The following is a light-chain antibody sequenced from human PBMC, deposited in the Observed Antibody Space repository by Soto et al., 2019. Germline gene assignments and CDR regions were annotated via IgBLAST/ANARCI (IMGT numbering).Light chain of an antibody. J-gene: IGLJ2*01. Sequence: QSVLTQPPSVSGAPGQRVTISCTGSSSNIGAGYDVHWYQQLPGTAPKLLIYGNNNRPSGVPDRFSGSKSGTSASLAITGLQAEDEADYYCQSYDSSLSGHVVFGGGTKLNVL. V-gene: IGLV1-40*01. CDR3: QSYDSSLSGHVV. CDR2: GNN. CDR1: SSNIGAGYD.